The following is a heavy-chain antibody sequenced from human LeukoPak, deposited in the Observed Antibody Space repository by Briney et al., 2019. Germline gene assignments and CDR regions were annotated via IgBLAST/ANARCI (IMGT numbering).Heavy chain of an antibody. CDR3: ARNTMFLDY. CDR1: GGSISSGGYS. CDR2: IYHSGST. J-gene: IGHJ4*02. Sequence: PSETLSLTCAVSGGSISSGGYSWSWIRQPPGKGLEWIGSIYHSGSTYYNPSLKSRVTISVDTSKNQFSLKLSSVTAADTAVYYCARNTMFLDYWGQGTLVTVSS. D-gene: IGHD3-10*02. V-gene: IGHV4-30-2*03.